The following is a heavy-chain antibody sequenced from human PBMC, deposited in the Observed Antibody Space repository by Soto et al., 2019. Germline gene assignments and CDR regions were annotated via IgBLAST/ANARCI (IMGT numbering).Heavy chain of an antibody. V-gene: IGHV3-66*01. CDR3: ARAYVIVGATSWFDP. Sequence: GESLRLSSASSGFTVSSNYLSWVRQAPGKGLEWVSVIYSGGSTYYADSVKGRFTISRDNSKNTLYLQMNSLRAEDTAVYYCARAYVIVGATSWFDPWGQGT. CDR2: IYSGGST. CDR1: GFTVSSNY. J-gene: IGHJ5*02. D-gene: IGHD1-26*01.